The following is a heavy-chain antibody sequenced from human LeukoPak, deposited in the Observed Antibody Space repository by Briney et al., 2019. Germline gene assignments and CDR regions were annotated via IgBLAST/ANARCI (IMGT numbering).Heavy chain of an antibody. Sequence: SETLSLTCAVYGGSFSGYYWSWIRQPPGKGLERIGEINHSGSTNYNPSLKSRVTISVDTSKNQFSLKLSSVTAADTAVYYCARAQPLYYDFWSGYYPPFDYWGQGTLVTVSS. J-gene: IGHJ4*02. CDR1: GGSFSGYY. CDR2: INHSGST. V-gene: IGHV4-34*01. D-gene: IGHD3-3*01. CDR3: ARAQPLYYDFWSGYYPPFDY.